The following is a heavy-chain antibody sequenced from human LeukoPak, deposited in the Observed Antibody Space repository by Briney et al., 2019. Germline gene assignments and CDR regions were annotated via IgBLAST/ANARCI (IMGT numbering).Heavy chain of an antibody. V-gene: IGHV4-34*01. CDR1: GGSFSGCY. J-gene: IGHJ4*02. CDR3: ARDMIGMIDY. D-gene: IGHD3-22*01. CDR2: INHSGST. Sequence: SETLSLTCAVYGGSFSGCYWSWIRQPPGKGLEWIGEINHSGSTNYNPSLKSRVTISVDTSKNQFSLKLSSVTAADTAVYYCARDMIGMIDYWGQGTLVTVSS.